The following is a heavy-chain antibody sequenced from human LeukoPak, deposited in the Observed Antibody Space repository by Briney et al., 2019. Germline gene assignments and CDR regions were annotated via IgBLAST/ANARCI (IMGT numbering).Heavy chain of an antibody. CDR1: GYNFAGYW. CDR3: ARLSECGGDCYSYYFDY. CDR2: IYPGDSDT. V-gene: IGHV5-51*01. J-gene: IGHJ4*02. D-gene: IGHD2-21*02. Sequence: GESLKISCQGSGYNFAGYWIGWVRQMPGKGLERMGIIYPGDSDTRYSPSFQGQVTVSADKSISTAYLQWSSLKASDTAMYYCARLSECGGDCYSYYFDYWGQGTLVTVSS.